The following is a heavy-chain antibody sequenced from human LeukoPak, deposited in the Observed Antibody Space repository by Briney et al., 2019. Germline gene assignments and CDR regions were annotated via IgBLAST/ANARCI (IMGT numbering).Heavy chain of an antibody. J-gene: IGHJ6*02. CDR1: GFTFSSYW. CDR2: ISSNSGTI. V-gene: IGHV3-48*02. D-gene: IGHD3-22*01. Sequence: GGSLRLSCAASGFTFSSYWMTWVRQAPGKGLEWVSYISSNSGTIYYADSVKGRFTISRDNAKNSLYLQMNSLRDEDTAVYYCARDGIYYDSSGDYGYYYYGMDVWGQGTTVTVSS. CDR3: ARDGIYYDSSGDYGYYYYGMDV.